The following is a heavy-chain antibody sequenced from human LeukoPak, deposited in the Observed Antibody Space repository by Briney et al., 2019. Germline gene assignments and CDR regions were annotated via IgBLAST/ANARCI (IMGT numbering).Heavy chain of an antibody. D-gene: IGHD5-24*01. CDR1: DGSFTSIY. CDR2: ITHSGST. Sequence: SETLSLTCAVHDGSFTSIYWSWTSHPPGGGLEWIGEITHSGSTNYNPSRKSRVTISLDTSKNQFSLKLNSVTAADAAVYYCARYSMAAAPRFDNWGQGTLVAVSS. J-gene: IGHJ4*02. CDR3: ARYSMAAAPRFDN. V-gene: IGHV4-34*01.